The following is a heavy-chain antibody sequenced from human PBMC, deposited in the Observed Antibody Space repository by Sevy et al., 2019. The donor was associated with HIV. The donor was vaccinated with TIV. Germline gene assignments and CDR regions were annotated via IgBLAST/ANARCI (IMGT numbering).Heavy chain of an antibody. CDR2: ISYTGNT. CDR1: GGSISSGNYY. J-gene: IGHJ5*02. D-gene: IGHD6-6*01. Sequence: SETLSLTCTVSGGSISSGNYYWHSIRQPPGKGLEWIGYISYTGNTYYNPSLKSPVTISVDTSNNQFSLRLTSVTAADTAVYYCARDATEDTSSSVWFDPWGQGTLVTVSS. V-gene: IGHV4-30-4*01. CDR3: ARDATEDTSSSVWFDP.